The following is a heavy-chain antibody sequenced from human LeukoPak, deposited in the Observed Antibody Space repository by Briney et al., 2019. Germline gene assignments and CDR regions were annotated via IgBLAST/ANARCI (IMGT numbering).Heavy chain of an antibody. V-gene: IGHV3-30*02. D-gene: IGHD3-22*01. CDR1: GFTFSSYG. J-gene: IGHJ4*02. Sequence: PGGSLRLSCAASGFTFSSYGMHWVRQAPGKGLEWVAFIRFDGSYKYYADSVKGRFTISRDNSKNTLYLQMNSLRAEDTAVYYCAKGRYDSSGYYSIFDYWGQGTLVTVSS. CDR2: IRFDGSYK. CDR3: AKGRYDSSGYYSIFDY.